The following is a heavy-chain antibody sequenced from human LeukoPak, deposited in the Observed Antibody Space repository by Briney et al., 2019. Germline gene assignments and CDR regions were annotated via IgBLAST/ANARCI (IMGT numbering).Heavy chain of an antibody. CDR3: ASSPTHYYDSSGYYY. J-gene: IGHJ4*02. D-gene: IGHD3-22*01. CDR1: GYTFTSYA. V-gene: IGHV1-3*01. Sequence: ASVKVSCTASGYTFTSYAMHWVRQAPGQRLEWMGWINAGNGNTKYSQKFQGRVTITRDTSASTAYMELSSLRSEDTAVYYCASSPTHYYDSSGYYYWGQGTLVTVSS. CDR2: INAGNGNT.